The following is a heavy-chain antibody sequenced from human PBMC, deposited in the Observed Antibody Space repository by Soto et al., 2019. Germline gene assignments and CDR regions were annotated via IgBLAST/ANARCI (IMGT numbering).Heavy chain of an antibody. Sequence: PGGSLRLSCAASGFTFSSYSMNWVRQAPGKGLEWVSSISSSSSYIYYADSVKGRFTISRDNAKNSLYLQMNSLRAEDTAVYYCARGRGAAAGYDAFDIWGQGTMVTVSS. J-gene: IGHJ3*02. V-gene: IGHV3-21*01. D-gene: IGHD6-13*01. CDR3: ARGRGAAAGYDAFDI. CDR1: GFTFSSYS. CDR2: ISSSSSYI.